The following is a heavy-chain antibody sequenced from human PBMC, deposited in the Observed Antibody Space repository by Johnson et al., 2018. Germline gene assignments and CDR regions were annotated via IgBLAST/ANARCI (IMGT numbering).Heavy chain of an antibody. CDR1: GFTFSSHG. V-gene: IGHV3-33*01. CDR2: IWYDGSIK. J-gene: IGHJ4*02. CDR3: GRGSGSNYGLFDY. D-gene: IGHD5-18*01. Sequence: QVQLVETGGGVVQPGRSLRLSCAASGFTFSSHGMHWVRQAPGKGLEWAAVIWYDGSIKFYADSVKGRFTISRDNSKNTLYLQMISLRAEDTAVYYRGRGSGSNYGLFDYWGQGTLVTVSS.